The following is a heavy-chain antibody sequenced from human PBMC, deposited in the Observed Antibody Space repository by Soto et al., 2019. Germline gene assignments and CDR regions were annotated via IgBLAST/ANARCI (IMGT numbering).Heavy chain of an antibody. CDR1: GFTFSSYS. V-gene: IGHV3-21*01. CDR3: ASFGIAAAGGMDV. J-gene: IGHJ6*02. Sequence: GGSLRLSCAASGFTFSSYSMNWVRQAPGKGLEWVSSISSSSSYIYYADSVKGRFTISRDNAKNSLYLQMNSLRAEDTAVYYCASFGIAAAGGMDVWGQGTTVTVSS. D-gene: IGHD6-13*01. CDR2: ISSSSSYI.